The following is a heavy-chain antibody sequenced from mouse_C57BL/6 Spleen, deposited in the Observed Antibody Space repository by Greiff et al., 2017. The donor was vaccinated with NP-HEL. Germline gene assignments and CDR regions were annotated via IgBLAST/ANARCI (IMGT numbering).Heavy chain of an antibody. D-gene: IGHD4-1*01. CDR3: ARWESPYAMDY. CDR1: GYTFTSYW. J-gene: IGHJ4*01. V-gene: IGHV1-69*01. Sequence: VQLQQPGAELVMPGASVKLSCKASGYTFTSYWMHWVKQRPGQGLEWIGEIDPSDSYTNYNQKFKGKSTLTVDKSSSTAYMQLSSLTSEDSAVYYCARWESPYAMDYWGQGTSVTVSS. CDR2: IDPSDSYT.